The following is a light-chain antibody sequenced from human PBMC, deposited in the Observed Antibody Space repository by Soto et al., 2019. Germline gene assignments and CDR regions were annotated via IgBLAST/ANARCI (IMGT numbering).Light chain of an antibody. CDR2: GAS. J-gene: IGKJ1*01. CDR3: QQSYSTPQT. Sequence: DIQMTQYPSPLSASVADRVTITCRASQTISTYLNWYQQKPGKAPKLLIYGASSLQSGVPSRFSGSGSGTDFTLTIGRLQPEDFAIYYCQQSYSTPQTFGQGTKVDI. CDR1: QTISTY. V-gene: IGKV1-39*01.